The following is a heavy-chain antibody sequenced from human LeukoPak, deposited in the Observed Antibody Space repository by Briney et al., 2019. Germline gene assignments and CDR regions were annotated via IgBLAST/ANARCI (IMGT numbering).Heavy chain of an antibody. V-gene: IGHV4-34*01. CDR3: ARVWSAGSPDY. Sequence: PSETLSLTCAVYGGSFSGYYWSWIRRPPGKGLEWIGEINHSGSTNYNPSLKSRVTISVDTSKNQFSLKLSSVTAADTAVYYCARVWSAGSPDYWGQGTLVTVSS. D-gene: IGHD3-10*01. J-gene: IGHJ4*02. CDR2: INHSGST. CDR1: GGSFSGYY.